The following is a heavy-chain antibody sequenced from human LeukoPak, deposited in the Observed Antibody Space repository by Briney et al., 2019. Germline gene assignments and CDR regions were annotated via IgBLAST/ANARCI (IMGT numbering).Heavy chain of an antibody. CDR2: INRDGSRT. CDR1: GCTFSSCW. V-gene: IGHV3-74*01. CDR3: ARVTRQRDVDTAMVGAFDI. Sequence: GGALRLSCAASGCTFSSCWLHWVRQAPGRGLGGVSLINRDGSRTSYADSVKGRFTIYRDNAKNTLYMHMNSLRAEDTAVYYCARVTRQRDVDTAMVGAFDIWGQGTMVTVSS. D-gene: IGHD5-18*01. J-gene: IGHJ3*02.